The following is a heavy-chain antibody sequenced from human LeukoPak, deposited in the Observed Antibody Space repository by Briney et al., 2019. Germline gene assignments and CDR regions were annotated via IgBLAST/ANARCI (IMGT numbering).Heavy chain of an antibody. V-gene: IGHV3-53*01. D-gene: IGHD3-10*01. CDR1: GFTVTSNY. CDR3: ARDRTHYGSGSYYNFYYFDY. CDR2: IYSGGST. Sequence: GGSLRLSCAASGFTVTSNYMSWVRQAPGRGLEWVSVIYSGGSTYYADSVKGRFIISRDNSKNTLYLQMNSLRAADTAVYYCARDRTHYGSGSYYNFYYFDYWGQGTLVTVSS. J-gene: IGHJ4*02.